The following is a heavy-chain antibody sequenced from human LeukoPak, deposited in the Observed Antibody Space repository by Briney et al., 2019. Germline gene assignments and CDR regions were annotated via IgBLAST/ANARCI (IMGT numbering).Heavy chain of an antibody. J-gene: IGHJ3*02. D-gene: IGHD1-26*01. CDR3: AKDRRRVAATTYDAFDI. V-gene: IGHV3-23*01. CDR1: GFTFSSYG. Sequence: GGTLRLSCVASGFTFSSYGMSWVRQAPGKGLEWVSGISGSGGNTYNADSVKGRFTISRDNSKNTLYLQMNSLRAEDTAVYYCAKDRRRVAATTYDAFDIWGQGTMVTVSS. CDR2: ISGSGGNT.